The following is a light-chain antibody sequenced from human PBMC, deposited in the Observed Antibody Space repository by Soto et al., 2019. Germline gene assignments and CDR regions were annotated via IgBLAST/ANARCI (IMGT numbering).Light chain of an antibody. V-gene: IGKV2-28*01. J-gene: IGKJ1*01. CDR1: QSLLFRDGYNY. CDR2: LGS. CDR3: MQGLQTPQT. Sequence: DIVMTQSPLALSVTPGEPASISCRSSQSLLFRDGYNYLGWYLQKPGQSPQLLIYLGSNRACGVPARFSGSGSGTYFTLYIGRVETEDVGVYFCMQGLQTPQTFGQGTKVELQ.